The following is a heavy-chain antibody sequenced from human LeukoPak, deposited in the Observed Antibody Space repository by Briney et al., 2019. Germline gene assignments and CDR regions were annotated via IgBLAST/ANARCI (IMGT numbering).Heavy chain of an antibody. J-gene: IGHJ6*03. D-gene: IGHD3-10*01. V-gene: IGHV4-34*01. CDR1: GGSFSGYY. CDR2: INHSGST. Sequence: SETLSLTCAVYGGSFSGYYWSWIRQPPGKGLEWIGEINHSGSTNYNPSLKSRVTISVDTSKNQFSLKLSSVTAADTAVYYCARGQRGYYGSGSNPSYYMDVWGKGTTVTVSS. CDR3: ARGQRGYYGSGSNPSYYMDV.